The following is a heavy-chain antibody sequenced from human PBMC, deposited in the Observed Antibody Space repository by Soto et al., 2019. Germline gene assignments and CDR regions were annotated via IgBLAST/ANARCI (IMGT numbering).Heavy chain of an antibody. CDR2: INTDNGNI. Sequence: QVQLVQSGAEVKKPGASVKLSCKASGYTFTSYAIHWVRQAPGQSLECMGWINTDNGNIKYSQKFQDRVTITRDTXAXXXXXXXXXXXXXXXXXXXXXRAPSGYYFDKWGQGTLVTVSS. D-gene: IGHD1-26*01. CDR1: GYTFTSYA. V-gene: IGHV1-3*04. J-gene: IGHJ4*02. CDR3: XRAPSGYYFDK.